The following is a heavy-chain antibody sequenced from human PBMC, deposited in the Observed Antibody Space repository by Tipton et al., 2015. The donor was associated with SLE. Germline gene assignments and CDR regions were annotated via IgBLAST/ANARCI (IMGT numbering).Heavy chain of an antibody. CDR2: IFYSGTT. J-gene: IGHJ4*02. CDR3: ARVASVGLGRGQFDY. CDR1: GGSISHSNYY. D-gene: IGHD1-26*01. Sequence: GLVKPSETLSLTCTVSGGSISHSNYYWGWIRQPPGKGLEWIGNIFYSGTTYYNPSLKSRVTISVDSSKNQISLKLYSVTAADTAVYYCARVASVGLGRGQFDYWGQGTLVTVSS. V-gene: IGHV4-39*07.